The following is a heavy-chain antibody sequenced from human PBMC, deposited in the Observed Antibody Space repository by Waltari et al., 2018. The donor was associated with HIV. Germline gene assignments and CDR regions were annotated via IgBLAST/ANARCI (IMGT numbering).Heavy chain of an antibody. Sequence: EVQLLESGGGLAQTGGSRRSACAASGFIFSNYDMHWIRHSPGKGLEWISLISGRGSTTYYTDSVKGRFIISRDNSRNILFLQMNNLRVEDTAVYYCAKDGGSYSGWYDPWGQGTLVTVSS. V-gene: IGHV3-23*01. CDR2: ISGRGSTT. CDR3: AKDGGSYSGWYDP. CDR1: GFIFSNYD. D-gene: IGHD1-26*01. J-gene: IGHJ5*02.